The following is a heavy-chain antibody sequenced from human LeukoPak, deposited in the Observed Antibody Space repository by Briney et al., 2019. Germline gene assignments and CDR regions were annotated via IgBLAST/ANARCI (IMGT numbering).Heavy chain of an antibody. D-gene: IGHD6-19*01. CDR1: GGTFSSYA. CDR3: ARDRGSSGWYLRPLMN. Sequence: GASVKVSCKASGGTFSSYAISWVRQAPGQGLEWMGGIIPIFGTANYAQKFQGRVTITADESTSTAYMELSSLRSDDTAVYYCARDRGSSGWYLRPLMNWGQGTLVTVSS. J-gene: IGHJ4*02. V-gene: IGHV1-69*13. CDR2: IIPIFGTA.